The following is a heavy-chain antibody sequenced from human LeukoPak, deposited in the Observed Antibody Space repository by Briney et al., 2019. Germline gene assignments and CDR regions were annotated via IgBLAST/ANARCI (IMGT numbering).Heavy chain of an antibody. CDR2: INHSGST. J-gene: IGHJ4*02. V-gene: IGHV4-34*01. Sequence: SETLSLTCAVYGGSFSGYYWSWIRQPPGKGLEWIGEINHSGSTNYNPSPKSRVTISVDTSKNQFSLKLSSVTAADTALYYCARIHDYGDYAFDRWGQGTLVTVSS. CDR3: ARIHDYGDYAFDR. D-gene: IGHD4-17*01. CDR1: GGSFSGYY.